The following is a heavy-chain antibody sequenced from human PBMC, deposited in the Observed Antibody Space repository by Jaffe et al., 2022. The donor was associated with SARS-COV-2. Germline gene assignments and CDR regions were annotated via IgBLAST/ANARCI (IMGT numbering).Heavy chain of an antibody. J-gene: IGHJ6*02. Sequence: EVQLVESGGGLVQPGGSLRLSCAASGFTFSSYSMNWVRQAPGKGLEWVSYISSSSSTIYYADSVKGRFTISRDNAKNSLYLQMNSLRDEDTAVYYCARDDWGSADYYYGMDVWGQGTTVTVSS. CDR2: ISSSSSTI. D-gene: IGHD7-27*01. V-gene: IGHV3-48*02. CDR3: ARDDWGSADYYYGMDV. CDR1: GFTFSSYS.